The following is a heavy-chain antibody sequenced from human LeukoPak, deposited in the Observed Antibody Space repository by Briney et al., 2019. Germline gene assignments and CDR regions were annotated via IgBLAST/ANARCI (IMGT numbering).Heavy chain of an antibody. CDR1: GFTFSDHY. J-gene: IGHJ4*02. D-gene: IGHD3-10*01. Sequence: GGSLRLSCAVSGFTFSDHYIDWVRQAPGKGLEWVGRIRNKANGYTTEYAASVKGRFTISRDDSQNSLYLQMDSLKIEDTVVYYCTRVHLAIYGSDYLDYWGQGTLVTVSS. V-gene: IGHV3-72*01. CDR3: TRVHLAIYGSDYLDY. CDR2: IRNKANGYTT.